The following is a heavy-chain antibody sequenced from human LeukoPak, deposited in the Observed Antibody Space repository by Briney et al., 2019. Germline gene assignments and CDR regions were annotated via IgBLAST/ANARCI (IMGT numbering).Heavy chain of an antibody. J-gene: IGHJ4*02. D-gene: IGHD6-19*01. V-gene: IGHV3-30*18. CDR1: GFTFSNYG. CDR2: ISYDGSDK. Sequence: GRSLRLFCAASGFTFSNYGMHWVRQAPGKGLEWVAVISYDGSDKYYADSVKGRFTISRDNSKNTLYLQMNSLRAEDTAVYYCAKSKRGYSGGWYEYYFDYWGQGTLVTVSS. CDR3: AKSKRGYSGGWYEYYFDY.